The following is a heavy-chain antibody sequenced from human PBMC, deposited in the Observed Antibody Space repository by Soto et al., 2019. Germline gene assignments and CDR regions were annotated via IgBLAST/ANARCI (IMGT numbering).Heavy chain of an antibody. CDR3: ASEGYNDFDY. CDR1: GFTFSTYG. J-gene: IGHJ4*02. CDR2: ISSSGRTR. Sequence: PGGSLRLSCAASGFTFSTYGMHWVRQAPGEGLEWVSYISSSGRTRFYADSVKGRFTISRDNVKNSLYLHMNSLRAEDTAVYYCASEGYNDFDYWGQGTLVTVSS. V-gene: IGHV3-48*03. D-gene: IGHD5-12*01.